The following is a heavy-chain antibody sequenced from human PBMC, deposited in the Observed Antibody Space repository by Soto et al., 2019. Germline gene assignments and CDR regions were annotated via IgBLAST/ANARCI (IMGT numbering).Heavy chain of an antibody. D-gene: IGHD6-19*01. CDR3: ARDYRDGSGWFFDS. CDR1: GYTFTSHA. Sequence: QLTQYGAEVKKPGASVTVSCKAFGYTFTSHAITWVRQAPGQGLELMGWISATNGNRNYAQKFQCRGTMTTDKSPSTAYMELTIRRSDDTAMYYCARDYRDGSGWFFDSWGQGTLVTVSS. J-gene: IGHJ4*02. CDR2: ISATNGNR. V-gene: IGHV1-18*04.